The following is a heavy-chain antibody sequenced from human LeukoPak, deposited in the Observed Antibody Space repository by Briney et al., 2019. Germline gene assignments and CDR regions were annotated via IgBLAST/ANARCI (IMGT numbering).Heavy chain of an antibody. CDR1: GYTFTSNG. Sequence: GASVKVSCKASGYTFTSNGISWVRQAPGQGLEWMGWISAYNGNTNYAQKLQGRVTMTTDTSTSTAYMELRSLRSDDTAVYYCARTLKEHTRRAEQLRFGFDYWGQGTLVTVSS. J-gene: IGHJ4*02. V-gene: IGHV1-18*01. D-gene: IGHD3-10*01. CDR3: ARTLKEHTRRAEQLRFGFDY. CDR2: ISAYNGNT.